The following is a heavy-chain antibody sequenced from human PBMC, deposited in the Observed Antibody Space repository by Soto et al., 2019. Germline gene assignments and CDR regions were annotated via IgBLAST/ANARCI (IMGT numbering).Heavy chain of an antibody. D-gene: IGHD3-22*01. CDR3: AKDRRVSSYDSSGLDF. V-gene: IGHV3-30*18. CDR2: ISDGNKV. CDR1: GFVFNSFG. J-gene: IGHJ4*02. Sequence: QVQLVESGGGVVQPGRSLRLSCAASGFVFNSFGMHWVRQAPGKGLDWLALISDGNKVYYADSVKGRFTISRDNSKNTLYLQMNRLTIEDTAVYYCAKDRRVSSYDSSGLDFWGQGTLVTVSS.